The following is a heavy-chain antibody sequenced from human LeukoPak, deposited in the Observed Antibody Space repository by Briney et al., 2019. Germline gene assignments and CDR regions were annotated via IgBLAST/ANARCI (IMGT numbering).Heavy chain of an antibody. CDR3: AKGDSSGYYYVYFDY. V-gene: IGHV3-23*01. CDR2: ISGSGCST. CDR1: GFTFSSYA. D-gene: IGHD3-22*01. Sequence: GXSLHLSGAASGFTFSSYAMRGGRQAPGKGREGVSAISGSGCSTYYADSVKGRFTISRDNSKNTLYLQMNSLRAEDTAVYYCAKGDSSGYYYVYFDYWGQGTLVTVSS. J-gene: IGHJ4*02.